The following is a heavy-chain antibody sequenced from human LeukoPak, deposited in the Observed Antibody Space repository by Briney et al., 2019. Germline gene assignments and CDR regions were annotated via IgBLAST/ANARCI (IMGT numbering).Heavy chain of an antibody. D-gene: IGHD5-24*01. CDR3: ARGVRWLQLSYFDY. CDR1: GGSISSGDYY. V-gene: IGHV4-31*03. Sequence: SQTLSLTCTVSGGSISSGDYYWSWIRQHPGQGLEWIGYIYYSGSTYYNPSLKRRVTISVDTSKNQFSLKLSSVTAADTAVYYCARGVRWLQLSYFDYWGQGTLVTVSS. CDR2: IYYSGST. J-gene: IGHJ4*02.